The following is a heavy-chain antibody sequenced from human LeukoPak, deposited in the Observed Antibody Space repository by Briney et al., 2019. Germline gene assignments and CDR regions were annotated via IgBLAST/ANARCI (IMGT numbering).Heavy chain of an antibody. CDR1: GLTFNKYW. V-gene: IGHV3-7*01. D-gene: IGHD4-17*01. Sequence: GGSLRLSCEASGLTFNKYWMTWVRQAPGKGLEWVANIKQDGSEKNYVDSVKGRFTISRDNAKNSLSLRMNSLSAEDTAVYYCARPDYGVPSYFDYWGQGTLVTVSS. J-gene: IGHJ4*02. CDR2: IKQDGSEK. CDR3: ARPDYGVPSYFDY.